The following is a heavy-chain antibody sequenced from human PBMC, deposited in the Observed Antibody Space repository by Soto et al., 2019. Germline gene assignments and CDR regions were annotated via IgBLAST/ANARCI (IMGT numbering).Heavy chain of an antibody. V-gene: IGHV1-69*13. Sequence: AASVKVSCKASGGTFSSYAISWVRQAPGQGLEWMGGIIPLFGTANYAQKFQGRVTITADESTSTAYMELSSLRSEDTAVYYCARDRCGGDCLNPRWFDPWGQGTLVTVSS. CDR2: IIPLFGTA. D-gene: IGHD2-21*02. CDR3: ARDRCGGDCLNPRWFDP. CDR1: GGTFSSYA. J-gene: IGHJ5*02.